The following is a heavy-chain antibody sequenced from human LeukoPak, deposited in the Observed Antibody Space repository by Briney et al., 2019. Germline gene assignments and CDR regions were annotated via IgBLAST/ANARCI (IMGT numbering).Heavy chain of an antibody. CDR3: TRDRAYKTFDY. D-gene: IGHD3-16*01. CDR2: IRPDGSEA. V-gene: IGHV3-7*04. J-gene: IGHJ4*02. CDR1: GFTFSSSW. Sequence: GESLRHSCAASGFTFSSSWMTWVRQAPGKGLEWVAVIRPDGSEAAYVDSVIGRFTISRDNAKNSLFLQMISLRVEDTAVYYCTRDRAYKTFDYWGQGALVTVSS.